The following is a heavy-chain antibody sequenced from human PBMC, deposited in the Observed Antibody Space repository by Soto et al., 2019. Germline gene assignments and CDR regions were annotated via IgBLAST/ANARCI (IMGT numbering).Heavy chain of an antibody. CDR3: ARNPVDTYMFYWFDP. J-gene: IGHJ5*02. CDR1: GTSISCTICY. V-gene: IGHV4-39*01. D-gene: IGHD5-18*01. CDR2: IYYSGST. Sequence: SETLSLTYTFSGTSISCTICYWGRIPQPPGKGLEWIGRIYYSGSTYYNPSHKSRVTISVDTSKNQFDLKLDSVTAAEMAVYYCARNPVDTYMFYWFDPWGQGTQVTVSS.